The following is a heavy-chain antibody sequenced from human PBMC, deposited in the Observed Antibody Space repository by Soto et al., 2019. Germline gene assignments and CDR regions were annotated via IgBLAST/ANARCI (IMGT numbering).Heavy chain of an antibody. CDR1: GYTFTSYA. V-gene: IGHV1-3*01. Sequence: EASVKVSCKASGYTFTSYAMHWVRQAPGQRLEWMGWINAGNGNTKYSQKFQGRVTITRDTSASTAYMELSSLRSEDTAVYYCASRFLEWLSNPGGMDVWGQGTTVTVSS. D-gene: IGHD3-3*01. CDR2: INAGNGNT. CDR3: ASRFLEWLSNPGGMDV. J-gene: IGHJ6*02.